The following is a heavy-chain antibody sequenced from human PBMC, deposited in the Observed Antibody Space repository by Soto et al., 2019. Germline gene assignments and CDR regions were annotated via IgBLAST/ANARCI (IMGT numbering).Heavy chain of an antibody. CDR2: IYFDGMT. J-gene: IGHJ4*02. V-gene: IGHV4-31*03. CDR3: ARYRSGDNFAY. CDR1: GASLSSGGYY. Sequence: QVQLLESGPGLVKPSQTLSLSCIVSGASLSSGGYYWNWIRQHPGKGLEWIGYIYFDGMTYYNPSLDSRVTMARYASKNQFSLHLSSVTAVDTPVYHCARYRSGDNFAYWGQGILVTVSS. D-gene: IGHD2-21*01.